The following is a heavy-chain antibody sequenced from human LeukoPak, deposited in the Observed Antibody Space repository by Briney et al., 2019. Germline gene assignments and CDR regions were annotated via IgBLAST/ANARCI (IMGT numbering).Heavy chain of an antibody. CDR1: GGSIGSGSYY. D-gene: IGHD2-2*01. J-gene: IGHJ5*02. CDR2: IYTSGST. CDR3: ARSSVVVPAASGWFDP. Sequence: PSQTLSLTCTVSGGSIGSGSYYWSWIRQPAGKGLEWIGRIYTSGSTNYNPSLKSRVTISVDTSKNQFSLKLSSVTAADTAVYYCARSSVVVPAASGWFDPWGQGTLVTVSS. V-gene: IGHV4-61*02.